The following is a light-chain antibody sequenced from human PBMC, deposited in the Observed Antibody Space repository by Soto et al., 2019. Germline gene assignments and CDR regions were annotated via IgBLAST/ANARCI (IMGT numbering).Light chain of an antibody. V-gene: IGKV3-20*01. Sequence: EIVLTQSPGTLSLSPGERATLSCRASQSVSSSYLAWYQQKPGQAPRLLIYDASIRATGIPDRFSGSGSGTDFTLTISRLEPEDFAVYYCQQFGSSPEWTFGQGTKVEIK. CDR1: QSVSSSY. CDR2: DAS. CDR3: QQFGSSPEWT. J-gene: IGKJ1*01.